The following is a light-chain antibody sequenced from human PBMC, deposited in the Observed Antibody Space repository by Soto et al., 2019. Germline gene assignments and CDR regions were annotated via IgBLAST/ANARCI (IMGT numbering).Light chain of an antibody. CDR1: QSVSSSY. CDR2: GAS. J-gene: IGKJ2*01. V-gene: IGKV3-20*01. CDR3: QQYGSSPRTT. Sequence: EIVLTQSPGTLSLSPGERATLSCRASQSVSSSYLAWYQQKPGQAPRLLIFGASSRATGIPDRFSGSGSGTGFTLTIRRPEPEDFAVYYFQQYGSSPRTTFGQGTKLEIK.